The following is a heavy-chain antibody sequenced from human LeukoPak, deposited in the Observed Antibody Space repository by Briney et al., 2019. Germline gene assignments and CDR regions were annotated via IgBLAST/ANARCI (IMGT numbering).Heavy chain of an antibody. CDR1: GFTFTSYA. D-gene: IGHD6-13*01. CDR2: ITGSGANS. V-gene: IGHV3-23*01. CDR3: APRLSSTWYYFDY. Sequence: GGSLRLSCAASGFTFTSYAMNWVRQAPGQGLEWVSAITGSGANSYYADSVRGRFTVSRYNSKNTLYLQMNSLRAEDTAFYYCAPRLSSTWYYFDYWGQGTLVTVSS. J-gene: IGHJ4*02.